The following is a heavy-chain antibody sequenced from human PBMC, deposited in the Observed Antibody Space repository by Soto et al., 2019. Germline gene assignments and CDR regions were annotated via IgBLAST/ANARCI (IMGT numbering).Heavy chain of an antibody. CDR1: GFSFTSYG. Sequence: GGSLRLSCSVSGFSFTSYGMHWVRQAPGKGLEWVALISHDGSNQYYADSVRGRFSVSRDNSKNTLSLQMDRLRPEDTAVYYCAKLKQFGYNLGYFDHWGQGALVTVSS. D-gene: IGHD5-12*01. J-gene: IGHJ4*02. CDR2: ISHDGSNQ. CDR3: AKLKQFGYNLGYFDH. V-gene: IGHV3-30*18.